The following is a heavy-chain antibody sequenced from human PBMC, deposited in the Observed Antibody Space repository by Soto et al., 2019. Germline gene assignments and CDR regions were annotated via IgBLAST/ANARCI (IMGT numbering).Heavy chain of an antibody. CDR1: GGTFSSYT. Sequence: QVQVVQSGAEVKKPGSSVKVSCKASGGTFSSYTINWVRQAPGQGLEWMGGIIPGLGTADYVQKFQGRVTITADESTSTAYMELSSLTSGDTAVYYCARDLGSAYYYGMDIWGQGTTVTVSS. CDR2: IIPGLGTA. V-gene: IGHV1-69*01. CDR3: ARDLGSAYYYGMDI. D-gene: IGHD3-10*01. J-gene: IGHJ6*02.